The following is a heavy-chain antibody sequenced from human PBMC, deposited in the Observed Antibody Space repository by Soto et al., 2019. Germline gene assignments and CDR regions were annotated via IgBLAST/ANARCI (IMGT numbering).Heavy chain of an antibody. V-gene: IGHV1-69*06. Sequence: SVKVSCKASGGTFSSYAISWVRQAPGQGLEWMGGIIPIFGTANYAQKFQGRVTITADKSTSTAYMELSSLRSEDTAVYYCARRGEYDFWSGYYPGYYYGMDVWGQGTTVTVSS. CDR1: GGTFSSYA. D-gene: IGHD3-3*01. J-gene: IGHJ6*02. CDR2: IIPIFGTA. CDR3: ARRGEYDFWSGYYPGYYYGMDV.